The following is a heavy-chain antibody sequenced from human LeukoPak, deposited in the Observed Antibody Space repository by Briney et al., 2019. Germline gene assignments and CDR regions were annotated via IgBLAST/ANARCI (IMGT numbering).Heavy chain of an antibody. D-gene: IGHD2-2*01. J-gene: IGHJ6*03. CDR3: ARGYCSSISCYLQYYYYMDV. Sequence: GASVKVSCKASAYTFTSYGISWVRQAPGQGLEWMGWISAYNGNTNYAQKLQGRVTMTTDTSTTTAYMELRSLRSDDTAVYYCARGYCSSISCYLQYYYYMDVWGKGTTVTVSS. CDR2: ISAYNGNT. CDR1: AYTFTSYG. V-gene: IGHV1-18*01.